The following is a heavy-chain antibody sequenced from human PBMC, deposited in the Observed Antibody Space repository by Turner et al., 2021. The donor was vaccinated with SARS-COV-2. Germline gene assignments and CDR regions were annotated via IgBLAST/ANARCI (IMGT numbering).Heavy chain of an antibody. J-gene: IGHJ5*02. Sequence: QLQLQESGPGLVKPSETLSLTCTVSGGSISSSSYYWGWIRQPPGKGLEWIGSIYYSGSTYYNPSIKSRVTISVDTSKNQFSLKLSSVTAADTAVYYCARQGREQWLASNWFDPWGQGTLVTVSS. CDR3: ARQGREQWLASNWFDP. CDR2: IYYSGST. V-gene: IGHV4-39*01. D-gene: IGHD6-19*01. CDR1: GGSISSSSYY.